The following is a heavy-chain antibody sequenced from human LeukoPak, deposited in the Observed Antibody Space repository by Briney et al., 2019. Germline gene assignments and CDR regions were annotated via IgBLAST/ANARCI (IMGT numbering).Heavy chain of an antibody. CDR2: IIPIFGTA. Sequence: SVTVSFKASGGTFISYAISWLRQAPGQGLEWMGGIIPIFGTANYAQKFQGRVTITADVSTSTAYMELSSLRSEDTAVYYCARGTDYGEYYFDYWGQGTLVTVSS. CDR3: ARGTDYGEYYFDY. J-gene: IGHJ4*02. D-gene: IGHD4-17*01. CDR1: GGTFISYA. V-gene: IGHV1-69*13.